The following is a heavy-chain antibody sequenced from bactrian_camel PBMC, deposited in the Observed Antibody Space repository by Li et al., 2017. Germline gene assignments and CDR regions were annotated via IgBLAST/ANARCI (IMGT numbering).Heavy chain of an antibody. D-gene: IGHD2*01. V-gene: IGHV3S30*01. Sequence: LVESGGDLVQPGGSLTLSCAASGFPFNNYAMTWVRQAPGKGLEWVSTITTDGIRTYSADSVKGRFTISRDSAKNTLYLQMNSLKSEDTALYYCANSPPLLVVGTTTPFGHWGQGTQVTVS. CDR3: ANSPPLLVVGTTTPFGH. J-gene: IGHJ6*01. CDR2: ITTDGIRT. CDR1: GFPFNNYA.